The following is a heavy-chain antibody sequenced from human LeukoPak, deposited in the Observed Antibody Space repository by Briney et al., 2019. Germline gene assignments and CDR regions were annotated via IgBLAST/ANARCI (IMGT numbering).Heavy chain of an antibody. D-gene: IGHD3-22*01. Sequence: PSETLSLTCAVSGGSISSSNWWSWVRQPPGKGLEWIGEIYHSGSTNYNPSLKSRVTISVDKSKNHFSLKLNSVTAADTAVYYCARRSYDSSGYYSDYWGQGTLVTVSS. CDR1: GGSISSSNW. CDR2: IYHSGST. V-gene: IGHV4-4*02. CDR3: ARRSYDSSGYYSDY. J-gene: IGHJ4*02.